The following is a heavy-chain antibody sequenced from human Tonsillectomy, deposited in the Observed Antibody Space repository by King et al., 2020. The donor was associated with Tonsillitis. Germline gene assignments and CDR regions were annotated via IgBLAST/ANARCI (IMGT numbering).Heavy chain of an antibody. D-gene: IGHD5-12*01. Sequence: VQLVESGAEVKKPGASMKVSCTASGYTFTGHFMHWVRQAPGQGLEWMGWINPNSGGTNYAQSFQGRVTITRDTSISTVYMELGRLRSDDTAVYYCARDRALYGGYPWDFNYWGQGTLVTVSS. CDR3: ARDRALYGGYPWDFNY. V-gene: IGHV1-2*02. CDR1: GYTFTGHF. J-gene: IGHJ4*02. CDR2: INPNSGGT.